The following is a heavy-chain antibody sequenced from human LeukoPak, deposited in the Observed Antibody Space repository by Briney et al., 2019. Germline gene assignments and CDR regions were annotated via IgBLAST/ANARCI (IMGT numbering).Heavy chain of an antibody. CDR2: ISGSDGTT. CDR1: GFTFSSYA. CDR3: AKVDNWKYGHHDF. J-gene: IGHJ4*02. Sequence: GGSLRLSCAASGFTFSSYAMSWVRQAPGKGLEWVSSISGSDGTTYYADSVKGRFTISRDNPKYTLSLQMNSLRTEDTAVYYCAKVDNWKYGHHDFWGQGTLVTVSS. D-gene: IGHD1-1*01. V-gene: IGHV3-23*01.